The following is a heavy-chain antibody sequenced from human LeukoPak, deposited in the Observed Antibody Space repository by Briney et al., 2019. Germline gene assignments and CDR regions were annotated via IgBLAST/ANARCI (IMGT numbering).Heavy chain of an antibody. Sequence: SVKVSCKVSGYTLTELSMHWVRQAPGKGLEWMGGFDPEGGETIYAQKFQGRVTMTEDTSTDTAYMELSSLRSEDTAVYYCATAGIAAAGFGVIVNGFPLSHEYFQHWGQGTLVTVSS. V-gene: IGHV1-24*01. D-gene: IGHD6-13*01. CDR3: ATAGIAAAGFGVIVNGFPLSHEYFQH. J-gene: IGHJ1*01. CDR1: GYTLTELS. CDR2: FDPEGGET.